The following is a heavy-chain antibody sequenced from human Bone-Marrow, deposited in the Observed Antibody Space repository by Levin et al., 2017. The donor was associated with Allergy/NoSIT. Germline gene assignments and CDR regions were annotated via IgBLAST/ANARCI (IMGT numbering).Heavy chain of an antibody. CDR1: EFTFNKYW. CDR2: IKEDGSDK. V-gene: IGHV3-7*03. D-gene: IGHD2-15*01. J-gene: IGHJ6*03. CDR3: GREATYCTGGFCHSNYFDYMDI. Sequence: GGSLRLSCVASEFTFNKYWMTWVRQAPGKGLEWVASIKEDGSDKNYGDSVNGRFTISRDNAKASLYLQLSSLRAEDTAVYYCGREATYCTGGFCHSNYFDYMDIWGRGTTVIVSS.